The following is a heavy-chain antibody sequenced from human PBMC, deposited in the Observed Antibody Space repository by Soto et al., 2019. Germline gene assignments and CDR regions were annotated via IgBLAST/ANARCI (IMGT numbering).Heavy chain of an antibody. J-gene: IGHJ4*01. CDR1: GDTFDIYG. CDR3: ARGGIHFYDDSGHASDY. V-gene: IGHV1-69*06. Sequence: QVQLVQSGAEVKKPGSSVKVSCKASGDTFDIYGFNWVRQAPGQGLEWMGTIIPIFGTADYAQKFEGRVSITADKSPSTAYMELASLTSEESAIYYCARGGIHFYDDSGHASDYWGQGTLITVSS. CDR2: IIPIFGTA. D-gene: IGHD3-22*01.